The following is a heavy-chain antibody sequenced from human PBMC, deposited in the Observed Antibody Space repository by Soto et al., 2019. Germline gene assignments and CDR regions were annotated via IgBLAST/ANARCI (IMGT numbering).Heavy chain of an antibody. Sequence: PSETLSLTCTVSGGSISSSSYYWGWIRQPPGKGLEWIGSIYYSGSTCYNPSLKSRVTISVDTSKNQFSLKLSSVTAADTAVYYCARNNRPYNWFDPWGQGTLVTVSS. V-gene: IGHV4-39*01. J-gene: IGHJ5*02. CDR3: ARNNRPYNWFDP. D-gene: IGHD1-1*01. CDR1: GGSISSSSYY. CDR2: IYYSGST.